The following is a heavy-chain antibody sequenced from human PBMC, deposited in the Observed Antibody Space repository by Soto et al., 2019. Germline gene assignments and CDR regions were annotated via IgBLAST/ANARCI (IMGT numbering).Heavy chain of an antibody. V-gene: IGHV3-7*03. J-gene: IGHJ6*02. CDR3: ARDQLLMSYSSLYYYYGMDV. CDR1: GFTFSSYW. Sequence: VGSLRLSCAASGFTFSSYWMSWVRQAPGKGLEWVANIEQDGSEKYYVDSVKGRFTISRDNAKNSLYLQMNSLRAEDTAVYYCARDQLLMSYSSLYYYYGMDVWGQGTTVTVSS. CDR2: IEQDGSEK. D-gene: IGHD5-18*01.